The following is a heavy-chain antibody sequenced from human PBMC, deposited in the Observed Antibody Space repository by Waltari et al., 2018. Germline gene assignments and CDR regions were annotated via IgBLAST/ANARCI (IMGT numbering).Heavy chain of an antibody. CDR3: ARQGILCSNIVCHYFDY. Sequence: EVQLVQSGAEVKKPGESLKISCKGSGYLFTSYWIAWVRQMPGKGLEWMGIIFPSDSQTIYSPSFQGQVTISADKSINTAYLQWSSLKASDTAVYFCARQGILCSNIVCHYFDYWGQGALVTVSS. J-gene: IGHJ4*02. CDR2: IFPSDSQT. V-gene: IGHV5-51*01. D-gene: IGHD2-2*01. CDR1: GYLFTSYW.